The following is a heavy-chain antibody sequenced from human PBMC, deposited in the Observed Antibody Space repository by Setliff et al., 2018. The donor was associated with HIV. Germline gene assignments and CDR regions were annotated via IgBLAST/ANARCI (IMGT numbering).Heavy chain of an antibody. V-gene: IGHV4-59*11. J-gene: IGHJ3*01. Sequence: NPSETLSLTCSISGATIHYHFWSWIRQPLGKGLEWIGYVDYSGDSEYNPSLQSRATISRDPSKSQVSLTLNSATAADTAVYYCTRGPGGTVPKPLEAFDVWGRGAVVTVSS. D-gene: IGHD1-7*01. CDR2: VDYSGDS. CDR1: GATIHYHF. CDR3: TRGPGGTVPKPLEAFDV.